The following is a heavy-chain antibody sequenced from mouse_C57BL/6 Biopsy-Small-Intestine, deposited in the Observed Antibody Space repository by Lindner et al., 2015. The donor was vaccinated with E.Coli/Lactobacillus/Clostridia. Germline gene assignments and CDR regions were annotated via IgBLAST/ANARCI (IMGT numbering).Heavy chain of an antibody. CDR1: GYTFTDYY. CDR2: IYPNNGAN. V-gene: IGHV1-34*01. CDR3: ARRDYGTSYSYAMDY. J-gene: IGHJ4*01. D-gene: IGHD1-1*01. Sequence: VQLQESGPELVKPGASVKVSCKASGYTFTDYYMHWVKQSHGRSLEWIGYIYPNNGANGFNQKFKDKATLTADKSTSTAYMQLSSLTYEDSAVYYCARRDYGTSYSYAMDYWGQGTSVTVSS.